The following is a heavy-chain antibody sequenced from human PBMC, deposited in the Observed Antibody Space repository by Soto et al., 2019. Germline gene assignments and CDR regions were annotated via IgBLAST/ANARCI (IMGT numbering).Heavy chain of an antibody. CDR1: GFTFSGSA. V-gene: IGHV3-33*08. D-gene: IGHD6-6*01. J-gene: IGHJ4*02. Sequence: GGSLRLSCAASGFTFSGSAMHWVRQAPGKGLEWVAVIWYDGSNKYYADSVKGRFTISRDNSKNTLYLQMNSLRAEDTAVYYCARDFSSSSCFDYWGQGTLVTVSS. CDR2: IWYDGSNK. CDR3: ARDFSSSSCFDY.